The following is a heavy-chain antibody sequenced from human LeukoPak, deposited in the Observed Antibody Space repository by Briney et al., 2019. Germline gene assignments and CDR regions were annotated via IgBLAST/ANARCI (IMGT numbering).Heavy chain of an antibody. CDR3: ARGVAAPGTGGLSWFDP. V-gene: IGHV4-59*01. CDR1: GGSICSYY. CDR2: IYSSGST. D-gene: IGHD6-13*01. Sequence: SETLSLTCTVSGGSICSYYWSWIREPPGKGLEWIGYIYSSGSTNYNPSLKSRVTISLDTSKNQFSLKLSFVTAADTAVYYCARGVAAPGTGGLSWFDPWGQGTLVTVSS. J-gene: IGHJ5*02.